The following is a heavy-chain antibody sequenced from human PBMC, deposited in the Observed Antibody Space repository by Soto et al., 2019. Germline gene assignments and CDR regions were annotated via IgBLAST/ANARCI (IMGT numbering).Heavy chain of an antibody. V-gene: IGHV3-33*01. CDR3: ARDPQDLGIGEDGMDV. CDR2: IWYDGSYK. CDR1: GFTFSKYA. J-gene: IGHJ6*02. Sequence: QVQLVESGGGVVQPGGSLRLSCAASGFTFSKYAIHWVRQAPGKGLEWVAVIWYDGSYKYYADSVKGRFTISRDNSKNTLYLEMNSLRVEDTAVYYCARDPQDLGIGEDGMDVWGQGTTVTVSS. D-gene: IGHD3-10*01.